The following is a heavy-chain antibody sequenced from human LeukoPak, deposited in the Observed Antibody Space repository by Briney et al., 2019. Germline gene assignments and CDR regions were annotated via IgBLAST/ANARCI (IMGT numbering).Heavy chain of an antibody. J-gene: IGHJ4*02. CDR2: ISGSGGST. Sequence: GGSLRLSFAASGFTFSSYAMSWVRQAPGKGLEWVSAISGSGGSTYYADSVKGRFTISRDNSKNTLYLQMNSLRAEDTAVYYCAKDRGYYDSSGYYLSYFDYWGQGTLVTVSS. D-gene: IGHD3-22*01. CDR1: GFTFSSYA. CDR3: AKDRGYYDSSGYYLSYFDY. V-gene: IGHV3-23*01.